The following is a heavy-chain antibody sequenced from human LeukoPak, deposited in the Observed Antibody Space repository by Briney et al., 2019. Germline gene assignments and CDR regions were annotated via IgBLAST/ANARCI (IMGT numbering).Heavy chain of an antibody. V-gene: IGHV4-30-2*01. CDR3: ARGQWGLRYDY. J-gene: IGHJ4*02. D-gene: IGHD4-17*01. CDR1: GGSISSGGYS. Sequence: SETLSLTCAVSGGSISSGGYSWSWIRQPPGKGLEWIGYIYHSGSTCYNPSLKSRVTISVDRSKNQFSLKLSSVTAADTAVYYCARGQWGLRYDYWGQGTLVTVSS. CDR2: IYHSGST.